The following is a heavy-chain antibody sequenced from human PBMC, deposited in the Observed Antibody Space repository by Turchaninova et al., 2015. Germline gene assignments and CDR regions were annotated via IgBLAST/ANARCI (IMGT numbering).Heavy chain of an antibody. CDR2: SNHSGST. CDR1: GGSVSGYY. D-gene: IGHD3-10*01. V-gene: IGHV4-34*01. J-gene: IGHJ4*02. Sequence: QVQLQQWGDGLLQPSEPPSRACAVYGGSVSGYYWSWSSQPPGKGLEWNGESNHSGSTNYNPSLKSRVTISVDTSKNQFSLKLSSVTAADTAVYYCARGRRITMVRGVKRRGAFDYWGQGTLVTVSS. CDR3: ARGRRITMVRGVKRRGAFDY.